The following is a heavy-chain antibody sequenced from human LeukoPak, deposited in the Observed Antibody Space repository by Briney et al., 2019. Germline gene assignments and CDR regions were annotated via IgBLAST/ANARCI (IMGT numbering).Heavy chain of an antibody. Sequence: PGGSLRLSCSASGFPFSSYAMHWVRQAPGKGLEYVSAISDSGGSTYYADSVKGRFTISRDNSKNTLYLQMNSLRAEDTAVYYCARDRANDYFDYWGQGTLVTVSS. D-gene: IGHD3-10*01. J-gene: IGHJ4*02. CDR1: GFPFSSYA. CDR2: ISDSGGST. V-gene: IGHV3-64*04. CDR3: ARDRANDYFDY.